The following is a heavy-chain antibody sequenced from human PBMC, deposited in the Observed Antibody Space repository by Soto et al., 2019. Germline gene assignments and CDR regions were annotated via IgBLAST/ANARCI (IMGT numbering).Heavy chain of an antibody. J-gene: IGHJ6*02. D-gene: IGHD3-10*01. V-gene: IGHV4-59*01. CDR3: ARGGPPLWFGEFLWDYYYGMDV. CDR1: GGSISSYY. Sequence: PSETLSLTCTVSGGSISSYYWSWIRQPPGKGLEWIGYIYYSGSTNYNPSLKSRVTISVDTSKNQFSLKLSSVTAADTAVYYCARGGPPLWFGEFLWDYYYGMDVWGQGTTVTVSS. CDR2: IYYSGST.